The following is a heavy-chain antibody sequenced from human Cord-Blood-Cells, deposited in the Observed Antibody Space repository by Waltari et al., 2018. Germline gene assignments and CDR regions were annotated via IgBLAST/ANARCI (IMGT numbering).Heavy chain of an antibody. Sequence: LQLQESGPGLVKPSETLSLTCTVSGGSISSSSYYWGWIRQPPGKGLEWIGSIYYSGSTYYNPSLKSRVTISVDTSKNQFSLKLSSVTAADTAVYYCATVLDYSNYFDYWGQGTLVTVSS. CDR3: ATVLDYSNYFDY. V-gene: IGHV4-39*01. J-gene: IGHJ4*02. D-gene: IGHD4-4*01. CDR2: IYYSGST. CDR1: GGSISSSSYY.